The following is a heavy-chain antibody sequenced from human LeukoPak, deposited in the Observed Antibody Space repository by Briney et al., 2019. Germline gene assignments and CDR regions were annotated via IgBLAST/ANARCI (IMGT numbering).Heavy chain of an antibody. CDR2: IIPIFGTA. J-gene: IGHJ5*02. CDR3: ARYSPSTGYSSSWPLPWFDP. V-gene: IGHV1-69*13. CDR1: VGTFSSYA. Sequence: PLASVKVSCKACVGTFSSYAISWVRQAPGPGLEWMGGIIPIFGTANYAQKFQGRVTITSDESTSTAYMELSSLRSEDTAVYYCARYSPSTGYSSSWPLPWFDPWGQGTLVTVSS. D-gene: IGHD6-13*01.